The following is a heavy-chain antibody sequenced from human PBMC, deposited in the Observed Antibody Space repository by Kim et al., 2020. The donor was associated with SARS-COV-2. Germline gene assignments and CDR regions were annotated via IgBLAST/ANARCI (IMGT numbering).Heavy chain of an antibody. J-gene: IGHJ6*02. D-gene: IGHD2-15*01. V-gene: IGHV3-21*01. CDR3: AGDRAIVAGMDV. Sequence: YADSVKGRFTISRDNAKNSLYLQMNSLRAEDTAVYYCAGDRAIVAGMDVWGQGTTVTVSS.